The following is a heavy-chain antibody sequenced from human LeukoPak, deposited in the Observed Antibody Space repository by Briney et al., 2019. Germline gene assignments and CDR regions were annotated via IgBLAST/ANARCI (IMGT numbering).Heavy chain of an antibody. CDR3: QSRFLEWLLDY. CDR1: GGSISSNNYY. D-gene: IGHD3-3*01. J-gene: IGHJ4*02. CDR2: IYYSGST. Sequence: SETLSLTCTVSGGSISSNNYYWGWVRQPPGKGLEWIGNIYYSGSTYYNPSLKSRVSISVDTSKNQFSLKLSSVTAADTAVYYCQSRFLEWLLDYWGQGTLVTVSS. V-gene: IGHV4-39*01.